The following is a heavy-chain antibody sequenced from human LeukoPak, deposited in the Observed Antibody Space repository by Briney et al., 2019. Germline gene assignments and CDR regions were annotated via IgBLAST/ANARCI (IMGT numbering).Heavy chain of an antibody. Sequence: ASVKVSCKASGYTFTGYYMHWVRQAPGQGLEWMGWINPNSGGTNYAQKFQGRVTMTRDTSISTAYMELSRLRSDDTAVYYCARQYCGGGSCYVSWFDPWGQGTLVTVSS. CDR1: GYTFTGYY. J-gene: IGHJ5*02. V-gene: IGHV1-2*02. CDR3: ARQYCGGGSCYVSWFDP. CDR2: INPNSGGT. D-gene: IGHD2-15*01.